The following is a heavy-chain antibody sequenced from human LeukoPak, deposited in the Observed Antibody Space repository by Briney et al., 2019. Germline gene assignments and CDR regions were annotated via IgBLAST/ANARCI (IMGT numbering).Heavy chain of an antibody. V-gene: IGHV3-30-3*01. CDR2: ISYDGSNK. J-gene: IGHJ3*02. Sequence: GRSLRLSCAASGFTFSSYAMHWVRQAPGKGLEWVAVISYDGSNKYYADSVKGRFTISRDNSKNTLYLQMNSLRAEDTAVYYCARRAGITMIVVGVQDAFDIWGQGTMVTVSS. D-gene: IGHD3-22*01. CDR3: ARRAGITMIVVGVQDAFDI. CDR1: GFTFSSYA.